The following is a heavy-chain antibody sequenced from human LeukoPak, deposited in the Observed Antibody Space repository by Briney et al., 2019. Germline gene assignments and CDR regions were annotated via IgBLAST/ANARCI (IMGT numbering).Heavy chain of an antibody. D-gene: IGHD3-3*01. CDR2: IYTSGST. V-gene: IGHV4-4*07. J-gene: IGHJ3*02. CDR1: GGSISSYY. CDR3: ARDSFKGRFLEWLPNDAFDI. Sequence: SETLSLTCTVSGGSISSYYWSWIRQPAGKGLEWIGRIYTSGSTNYNPSLKSRVTISVDTSKNQFSLKLSSVTAADTAVYYCARDSFKGRFLEWLPNDAFDIWGQGTMVTVSS.